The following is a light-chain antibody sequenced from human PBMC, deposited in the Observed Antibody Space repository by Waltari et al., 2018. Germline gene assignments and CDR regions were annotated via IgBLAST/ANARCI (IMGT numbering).Light chain of an antibody. J-gene: IGKJ4*01. Sequence: EIVLTQSPATLSLSPGEGATLSCRASQSVSTYLGWYQHKPGQAPRLLIYDASNRAPGVPARFSGSGSGTDFTLTISSLEPEDFAVYYCQRRDSWPLTFGGGTKVEIK. V-gene: IGKV3-11*01. CDR3: QRRDSWPLT. CDR2: DAS. CDR1: QSVSTY.